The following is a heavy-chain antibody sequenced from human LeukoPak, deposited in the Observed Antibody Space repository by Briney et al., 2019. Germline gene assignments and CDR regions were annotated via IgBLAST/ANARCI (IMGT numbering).Heavy chain of an antibody. CDR1: GYTFTSYG. V-gene: IGHV1-69*05. CDR3: ARDRKPYCSGGSCYPFDY. J-gene: IGHJ4*02. Sequence: GASVKVSCKASGYTFTSYGISWVRQAPGQGLEWMGGIIPIFGTANYAQKFQGRVTITTDESTSTAYMELSSLRSEDTAVYYCARDRKPYCSGGSCYPFDYWGQGTLVTVSS. CDR2: IIPIFGTA. D-gene: IGHD2-15*01.